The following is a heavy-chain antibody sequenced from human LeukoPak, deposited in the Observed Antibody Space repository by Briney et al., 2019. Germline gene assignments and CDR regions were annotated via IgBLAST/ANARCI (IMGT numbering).Heavy chain of an antibody. V-gene: IGHV3-23*01. CDR1: GFIFSNYA. J-gene: IGHJ4*02. Sequence: GGSLRLSCATSGFIFSNYAVNWVRQAPGKGLEWVSIISGSGDTTYYADSVKGRFTISRDNAKNSLYLQMNSLRAEDTAVYYCARDKVQGSEWGSNFDYWGQGTLVTVSS. D-gene: IGHD2-15*01. CDR2: ISGSGDTT. CDR3: ARDKVQGSEWGSNFDY.